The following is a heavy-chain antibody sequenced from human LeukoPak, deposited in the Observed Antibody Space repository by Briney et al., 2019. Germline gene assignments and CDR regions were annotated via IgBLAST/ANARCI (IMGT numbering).Heavy chain of an antibody. CDR2: IIPIFATA. Sequence: GASVKVSCKASGGTFSSYAISWVRQAPGQGLEWMGGIIPIFATANYAQKFQGRVTITADESTSTAFMELSSLGSEDTAVYYCARGNPRSLLPYYFDYWGQGTLVTVSS. CDR1: GGTFSSYA. D-gene: IGHD3-3*01. J-gene: IGHJ4*02. V-gene: IGHV1-69*13. CDR3: ARGNPRSLLPYYFDY.